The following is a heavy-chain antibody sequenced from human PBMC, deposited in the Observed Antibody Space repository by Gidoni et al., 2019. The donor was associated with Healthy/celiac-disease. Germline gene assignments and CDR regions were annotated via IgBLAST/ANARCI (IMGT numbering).Heavy chain of an antibody. V-gene: IGHV3-33*01. D-gene: IGHD2-15*01. J-gene: IGHJ3*02. Sequence: QVQLVESGGCVVPPGRSLRVSCAASGFSFSSYGMHWVRQAPGKGRAWVAVIWYDGSNKYYADSVKGRFTISRDNSKNTLYLQVNSLRAEDTAVYYCARDRGNPIPDAFDIWGQGTMVTVSS. CDR2: IWYDGSNK. CDR1: GFSFSSYG. CDR3: ARDRGNPIPDAFDI.